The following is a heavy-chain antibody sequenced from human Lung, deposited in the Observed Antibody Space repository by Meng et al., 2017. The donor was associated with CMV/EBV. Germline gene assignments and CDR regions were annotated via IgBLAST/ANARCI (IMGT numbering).Heavy chain of an antibody. Sequence: SETLSLTCTVSGGSLNSGNYYWNWIRQPPGKGLEWIGYIFYSGSPYYNPSLESRVTISVDTSKNQFSLRLTSVTAADTAIYYCARGPSRPHFEYWGQGTLVTGSS. CDR1: GGSLNSGNYY. V-gene: IGHV4-30-4*08. D-gene: IGHD2-2*01. J-gene: IGHJ4*02. CDR2: IFYSGSP. CDR3: ARGPSRPHFEY.